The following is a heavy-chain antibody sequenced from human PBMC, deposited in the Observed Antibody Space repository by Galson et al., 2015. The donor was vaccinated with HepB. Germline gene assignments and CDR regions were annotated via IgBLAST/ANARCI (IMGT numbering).Heavy chain of an antibody. J-gene: IGHJ5*02. CDR3: SRGYDVELVPPFNWFDP. CDR2: INPSDGST. V-gene: IGHV1-46*02. D-gene: IGHD6-13*01. Sequence: SVKVSCKASGYRFNSYYIHWVRQAPGQGLEWLGIINPSDGSTTYAKKFRGRVTMIRDTSTTTVHMELSSLRSDDTALYFCSRGYDVELVPPFNWFDPWGQGTLVTVSS. CDR1: GYRFNSYY.